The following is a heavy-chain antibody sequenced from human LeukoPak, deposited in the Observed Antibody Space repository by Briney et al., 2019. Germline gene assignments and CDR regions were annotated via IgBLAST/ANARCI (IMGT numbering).Heavy chain of an antibody. D-gene: IGHD1-26*01. V-gene: IGHV4-34*01. CDR2: INHSGST. CDR1: GGSFSGYY. CDR3: ARDLRDRYRYSGSYRTYDY. J-gene: IGHJ4*02. Sequence: SETLSLTCAVYGGSFSGYYWSWLRQPPGQGLEWIGEINHSGSTNYNPSLKSRVTISVDTSKNQFSLKLSSVTAADTAVYYCARDLRDRYRYSGSYRTYDYWGQGTLVTVSS.